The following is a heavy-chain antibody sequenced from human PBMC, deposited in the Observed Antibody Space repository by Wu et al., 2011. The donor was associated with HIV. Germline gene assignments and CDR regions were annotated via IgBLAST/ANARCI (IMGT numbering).Heavy chain of an antibody. CDR3: ATAPIAAAGTRNGNWFDP. D-gene: IGHD6-13*01. CDR1: GYTFTDYY. V-gene: IGHV1-69-2*01. CDR2: VDPEDGET. J-gene: IGHJ5*02. Sequence: EVQLVQSGAEVKKPGATVKISCKVSGYTFTDYYMHWVQQAPGKGLEWMGLVDPEDGETIYAEKFQGRVTITADTSTDTAYMELSSLRSEDTAVYYCATAPIAAAGTRNGNWFDPWGQGTLVTVSS.